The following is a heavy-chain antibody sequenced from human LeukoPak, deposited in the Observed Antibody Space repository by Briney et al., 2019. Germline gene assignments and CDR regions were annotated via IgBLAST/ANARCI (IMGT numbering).Heavy chain of an antibody. V-gene: IGHV1-2*02. J-gene: IGHJ5*02. CDR3: ARESYSGYVRWFDP. D-gene: IGHD5-12*01. CDR1: GYSFSAYY. CDR2: INPNTGGT. Sequence: ASVKVSCKASGYSFSAYYIHWVRQAPGQGLEWMGWINPNTGGTHFEQKFQGRVTMTRDTSISTACMELTRLTSDDTAVYYCARESYSGYVRWFDPWGQGTLVTVSS.